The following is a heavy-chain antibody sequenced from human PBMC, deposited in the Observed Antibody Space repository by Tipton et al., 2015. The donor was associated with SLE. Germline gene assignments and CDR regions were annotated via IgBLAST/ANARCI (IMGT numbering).Heavy chain of an antibody. CDR2: IHYTRGI. Sequence: GLVKPSETLSLSCTVSGGSFSPYYWGWIRQPPGKGLEWITYIHYTRGINYNPSLKSRVTISMDTSRNQFSLTLSSVTAADTAVYFCARTLDGRRLFDSWGQGTQVTVSS. V-gene: IGHV4-59*01. CDR3: ARTLDGRRLFDS. CDR1: GGSFSPYY. D-gene: IGHD3-16*01. J-gene: IGHJ4*02.